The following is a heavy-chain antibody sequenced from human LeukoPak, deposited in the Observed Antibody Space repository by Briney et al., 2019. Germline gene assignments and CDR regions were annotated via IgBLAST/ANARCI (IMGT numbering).Heavy chain of an antibody. CDR2: INHSGTT. J-gene: IGHJ6*02. V-gene: IGHV4-34*01. CDR1: GGSCRSYY. D-gene: IGHD1-26*01. Sequence: PSEALPLTCAVYGGSCRSYYWSSLGPPPAKGVHVIGEINHSGTTNSTPSLKSRVTISVDTSKNQFSLKLSSVTAADTAVYYCAVLTTSGYGMDVWGQGTTVTVSS. CDR3: AVLTTSGYGMDV.